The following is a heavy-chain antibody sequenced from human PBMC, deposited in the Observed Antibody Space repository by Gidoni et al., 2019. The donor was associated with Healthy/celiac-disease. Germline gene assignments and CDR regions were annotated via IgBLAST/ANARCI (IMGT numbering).Heavy chain of an antibody. CDR2: IYYSGST. V-gene: IGHV4-30-4*01. Sequence: QVQLQESGPGLVKPSQTLSLTCAVSGGSISSGGYYWSWIRQPPGKGLEWIGYIYYSGSTYYNPSLKSRVTISVDTSKNQFSLKLSSVTAADTAVYYCARVYDSSGYSNWFDPWGQGTLVTVSS. D-gene: IGHD3-22*01. CDR1: GGSISSGGYY. J-gene: IGHJ5*02. CDR3: ARVYDSSGYSNWFDP.